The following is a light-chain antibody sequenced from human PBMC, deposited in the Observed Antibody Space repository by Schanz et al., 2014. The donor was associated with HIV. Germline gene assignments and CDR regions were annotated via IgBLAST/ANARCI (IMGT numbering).Light chain of an antibody. CDR2: GAF. CDR1: QSISNN. Sequence: EIVMTQSPATLYVSPGEGATLSCRASQSISNNLAWYQHKPGQAPRLLIYGAFTRATGIPVRFSGRGSGTEFTLTISSLQSEDFATYYCQQYNTYPYTFGQGTTL. J-gene: IGKJ2*01. CDR3: QQYNTYPYT. V-gene: IGKV3-15*01.